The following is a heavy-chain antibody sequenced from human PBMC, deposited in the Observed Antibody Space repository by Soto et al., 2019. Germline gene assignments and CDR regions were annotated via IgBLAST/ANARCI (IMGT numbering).Heavy chain of an antibody. CDR1: GYTFTSYA. J-gene: IGHJ6*02. CDR2: INAGNGNT. CDR3: ARVFKKTIAAAPHYGMDV. D-gene: IGHD6-13*01. Sequence: ASVKVSCKASGYTFTSYAMHWVRQAPGQRLEWMGWINAGNGNTKYSQKFQGRVTITRDTSASTAYMELSSLRSEDTAVYYCARVFKKTIAAAPHYGMDVWGQGTTVTVSS. V-gene: IGHV1-3*01.